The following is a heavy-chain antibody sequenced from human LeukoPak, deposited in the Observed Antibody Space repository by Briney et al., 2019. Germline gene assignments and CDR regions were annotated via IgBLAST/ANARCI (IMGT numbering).Heavy chain of an antibody. Sequence: GGSLRLSCAASGFTFSSYGMHWVRQAPGKGLEWVAVISYDGSNKYYADSVKGRFTISRDNSKNTLYLQMNSLRAEDTAVYYCAKHTGYSSSIDYWGQGTLVTVSS. J-gene: IGHJ4*02. V-gene: IGHV3-30*18. CDR1: GFTFSSYG. CDR3: AKHTGYSSSIDY. CDR2: ISYDGSNK. D-gene: IGHD6-13*01.